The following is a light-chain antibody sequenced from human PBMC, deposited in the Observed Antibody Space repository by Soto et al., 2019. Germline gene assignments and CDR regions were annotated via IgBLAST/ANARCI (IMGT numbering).Light chain of an antibody. CDR2: AAS. CDR1: QSVAGSS. CDR3: QQYGSSHPT. V-gene: IGKV3-20*01. J-gene: IGKJ4*01. Sequence: EIMLTQSPGTLSLSPGDRATLSCRASQSVAGSSLAWYQQKPAQAPRLLIYAASNRATGIPARFSGSGSGTGFSLIINGLEPEDFAVYFCQQYGSSHPTFGGGTKVDIK.